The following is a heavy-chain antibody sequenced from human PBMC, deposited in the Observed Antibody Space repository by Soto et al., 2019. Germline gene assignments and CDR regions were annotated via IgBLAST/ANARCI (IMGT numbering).Heavy chain of an antibody. J-gene: IGHJ4*02. CDR3: ARFGLVTFDC. V-gene: IGHV3-21*01. Sequence: EMQLVESGGGLVKPGGSLRLSCAASGFIFNTYSMDWVRQAPGKGLEWVASIRPSGSYMYYGDSLKGRFTVSRDNAKNSLYLHMDSLRADDTAIYYCARFGLVTFDCWGQGPLVTVSS. CDR1: GFIFNTYS. D-gene: IGHD3-3*01. CDR2: IRPSGSYM.